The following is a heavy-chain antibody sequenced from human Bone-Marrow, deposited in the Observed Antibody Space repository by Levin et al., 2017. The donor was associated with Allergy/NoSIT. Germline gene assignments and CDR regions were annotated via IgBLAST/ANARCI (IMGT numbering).Heavy chain of an antibody. CDR3: ARVLYSTSWYGDS. Sequence: GGSLRLSCAASGFGFSTYGMLWVRQAPGKGLEWVALIWYDGNKKSYGDSVKGRFTVSRDNSKNTLYLQMNSLRAEDTAVYYCARVLYSTSWYGDSWGQGTLVTVSS. CDR2: IWYDGNKK. V-gene: IGHV3-33*01. J-gene: IGHJ4*02. CDR1: GFGFSTYG. D-gene: IGHD6-13*01.